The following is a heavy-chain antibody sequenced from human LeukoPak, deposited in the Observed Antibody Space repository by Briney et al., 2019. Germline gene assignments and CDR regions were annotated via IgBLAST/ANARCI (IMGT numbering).Heavy chain of an antibody. D-gene: IGHD3-16*02. V-gene: IGHV1-18*01. Sequence: ASVKVSCKASGYTFTNYGVSWVRQAPGQGLEWMGWITVDNGNTHYAQNFQGRVTMTTGTSTSTVYMELRSLRSDDTAVYYCARGAGYDYVWKSYRYYDFWGQGTLVTVSS. CDR1: GYTFTNYG. CDR3: ARGAGYDYVWKSYRYYDF. J-gene: IGHJ4*02. CDR2: ITVDNGNT.